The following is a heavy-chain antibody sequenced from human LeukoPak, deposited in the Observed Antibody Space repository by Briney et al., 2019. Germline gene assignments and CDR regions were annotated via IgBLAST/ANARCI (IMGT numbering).Heavy chain of an antibody. Sequence: TGGSLRLSCAASGFTFSSYWMSWVRQAPGKGLEWVANIKQDGSEKYYVDSVKGRFTISRDNAKNSLYLQMDSLRAEDTAVYYCARDGSSGWRNDYYGMDVWGQGTTVTVSS. D-gene: IGHD6-19*01. CDR2: IKQDGSEK. V-gene: IGHV3-7*03. CDR1: GFTFSSYW. CDR3: ARDGSSGWRNDYYGMDV. J-gene: IGHJ6*02.